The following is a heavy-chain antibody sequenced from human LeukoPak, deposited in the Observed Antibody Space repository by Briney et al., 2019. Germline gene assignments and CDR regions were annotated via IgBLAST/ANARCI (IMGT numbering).Heavy chain of an antibody. Sequence: GGSLRLSCAASGFTFSSYAMSWVRQAPGKGLEWVSAINGSGGSTYYADSVKGRFTISRDNSKNTLYLQMNSLRAEDTAVYYCAKDQRAWLLNYGFDYWGQGTLVTVSS. CDR1: GFTFSSYA. J-gene: IGHJ4*02. CDR2: INGSGGST. D-gene: IGHD3-22*01. V-gene: IGHV3-23*01. CDR3: AKDQRAWLLNYGFDY.